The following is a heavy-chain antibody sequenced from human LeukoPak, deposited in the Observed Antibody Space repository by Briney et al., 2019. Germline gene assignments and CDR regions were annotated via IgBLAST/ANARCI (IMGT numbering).Heavy chain of an antibody. D-gene: IGHD3-22*01. J-gene: IGHJ4*02. CDR1: GGSISSGGYF. CDR3: ARDRRPYSSGYYWVYFDY. CDR2: IYHSGST. Sequence: PSETLSLTCAVSGGSISSGGYFWSWIRQPPGKGLEWIGYIYHSGSTYYNPSLKSRVTISVDRSKNQFSLKLSSVTAADTAVYYCARDRRPYSSGYYWVYFDYWGQGTLVTVSS. V-gene: IGHV4-30-2*01.